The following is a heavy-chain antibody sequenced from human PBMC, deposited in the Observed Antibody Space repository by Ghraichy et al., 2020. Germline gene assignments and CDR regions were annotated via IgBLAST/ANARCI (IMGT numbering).Heavy chain of an antibody. D-gene: IGHD3-3*01. J-gene: IGHJ4*02. CDR3: AREITIFGVVPRGDFDY. Sequence: GESLNISCKGSGYSFTSYWIGWVRQMPGKGLEWMGIIYPGDSDTRYSPSFQGQVTISADKSISTAYLQWSSLKASDTAMYYCAREITIFGVVPRGDFDYWGQGTLVTVSS. CDR2: IYPGDSDT. V-gene: IGHV5-51*01. CDR1: GYSFTSYW.